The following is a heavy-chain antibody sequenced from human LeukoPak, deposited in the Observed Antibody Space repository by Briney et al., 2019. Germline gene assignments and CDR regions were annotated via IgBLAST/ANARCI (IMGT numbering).Heavy chain of an antibody. J-gene: IGHJ6*02. CDR1: GFTFSSYA. D-gene: IGHD2-2*01. CDR3: AKGLVPAARYGMDV. V-gene: IGHV3-23*01. Sequence: PGASLRLSCAASGFTFSSYAMSWVCQAPGKGLEWVSAISGSGGSTYYADSVKGRFTISRDNSKNTLYLQMNSLRAEDTAVYYCAKGLVPAARYGMDVWGQGTTVTVSS. CDR2: ISGSGGST.